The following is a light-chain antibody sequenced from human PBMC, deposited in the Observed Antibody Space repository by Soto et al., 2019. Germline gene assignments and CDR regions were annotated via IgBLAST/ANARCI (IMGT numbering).Light chain of an antibody. CDR1: QSVSSN. CDR2: GAS. V-gene: IGKV3-15*01. J-gene: IGKJ1*01. Sequence: EIVMTQPPATLSVSPGERATLSCRASQSVSSNLAWYQQKPGQAPRLLIYGASTRATGIPATFSGSGSGTEFTLTISSLQSGDFAVYYCQPYNNWPQTFGKGTKVEIK. CDR3: QPYNNWPQT.